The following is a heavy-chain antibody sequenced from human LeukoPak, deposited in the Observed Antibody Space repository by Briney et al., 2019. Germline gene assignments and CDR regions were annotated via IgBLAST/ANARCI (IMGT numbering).Heavy chain of an antibody. CDR3: ATLVGPTEGRFDY. CDR2: GYVHHSGGT. D-gene: IGHD1-26*01. V-gene: IGHV4-59*08. J-gene: IGHJ4*02. Sequence: KPSETLSLTCTVSXVSISSNYWSWIRQPSGNGLEWIGYGYVHHSGGTNCNPSLKSRVTISLDSSKNLFSLKLSSVTAADTAVYYCATLVGPTEGRFDYWGQGTLVTVSS. CDR1: XVSISSNY.